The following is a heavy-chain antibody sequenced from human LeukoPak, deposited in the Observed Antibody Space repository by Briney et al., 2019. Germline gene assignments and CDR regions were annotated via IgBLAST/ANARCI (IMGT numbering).Heavy chain of an antibody. CDR3: ARDNYDSSGYYFD. CDR1: GFTFSSYE. Sequence: GGSLRLSCAASGFTFSSYEMNWVRQAPGKGLEWVSYISSSGSTTHYADSVKGRFTISRDNAKNSLYLQMNSLRAEDTAVYYCARDNYDSSGYYFDWGQGTLVTVPS. V-gene: IGHV3-48*03. D-gene: IGHD3-22*01. CDR2: ISSSGSTT. J-gene: IGHJ4*02.